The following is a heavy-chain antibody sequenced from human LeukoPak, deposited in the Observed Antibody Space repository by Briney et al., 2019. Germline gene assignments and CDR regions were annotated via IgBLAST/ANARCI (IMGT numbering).Heavy chain of an antibody. CDR3: AREAPLGYCSSTSCYPVGWFDP. J-gene: IGHJ5*02. CDR1: GYTFTGYY. CDR2: INPNSGGT. Sequence: GASVKVSCKASGYTFTGYYMHWVRQAPGQGLEWMGWINPNSGGTNYAQKFQGRVTMTRDTSISTVYMELSRLRSDDTAVYYCAREAPLGYCSSTSCYPVGWFDPWGQGTLVTVSS. V-gene: IGHV1-2*02. D-gene: IGHD2-2*01.